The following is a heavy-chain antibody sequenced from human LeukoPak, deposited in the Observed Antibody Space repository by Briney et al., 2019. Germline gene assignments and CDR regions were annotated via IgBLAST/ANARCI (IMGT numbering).Heavy chain of an antibody. Sequence: ASVKVSCKASGYTFTSYAMHWVRQAPGQRLEWMGWINAGNGNTKYSQKFQGRVTITRDTSASTAYMELSSLRSEDTAVYYCAREAGIAAANWFDPWGQGTPVTVSS. CDR2: INAGNGNT. J-gene: IGHJ5*02. CDR3: AREAGIAAANWFDP. CDR1: GYTFTSYA. D-gene: IGHD6-13*01. V-gene: IGHV1-3*01.